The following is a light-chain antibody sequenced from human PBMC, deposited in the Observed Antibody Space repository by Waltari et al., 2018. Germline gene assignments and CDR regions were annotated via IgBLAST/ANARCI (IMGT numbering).Light chain of an antibody. V-gene: IGLV2-23*01. J-gene: IGLJ3*02. CDR1: NSYVGSYNF. Sequence: QSALTQPAYVSGSPGQSITISCTGTNSYVGSYNFVSWFQQHRGKAPKLIIYDGSKRPSGISNRFSGSKSGNTASLTISGLQAGDETDYYCCSYAGSSTWVFGGGTKLTVL. CDR2: DGS. CDR3: CSYAGSSTWV.